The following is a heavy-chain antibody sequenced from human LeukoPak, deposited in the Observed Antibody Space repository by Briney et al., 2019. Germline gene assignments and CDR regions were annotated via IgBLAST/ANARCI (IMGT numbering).Heavy chain of an antibody. CDR3: AKDKGVVAFDI. Sequence: GGSLRLSCATAGLTFSNHGMHWVRQAPGKGLEWVTFIRNDGSDKYYADSVKGRFTISRDNSKNTLYLQMNTVRAEGTAVYYCAKDKGVVAFDIWGQGTMVTVSS. V-gene: IGHV3-30*02. CDR2: IRNDGSDK. D-gene: IGHD2-15*01. CDR1: GLTFSNHG. J-gene: IGHJ3*02.